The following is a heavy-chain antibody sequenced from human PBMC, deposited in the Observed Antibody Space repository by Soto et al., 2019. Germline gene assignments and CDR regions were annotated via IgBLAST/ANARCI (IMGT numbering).Heavy chain of an antibody. CDR2: ISAYNGNT. Sequence: ASVKVSCKASGYTFTSYGINWVRQTPGQGLEWMGWISAYNGNTNYAQKLQGRVTMTTDTSTSTAYMELRSLRSDDTDVDYCARVGTRLHPYCSNTSGYTTGYYYYGMDVWGQGTTVTVSS. V-gene: IGHV1-18*01. CDR1: GYTFTSYG. J-gene: IGHJ6*02. CDR3: ARVGTRLHPYCSNTSGYTTGYYYYGMDV. D-gene: IGHD2-2*02.